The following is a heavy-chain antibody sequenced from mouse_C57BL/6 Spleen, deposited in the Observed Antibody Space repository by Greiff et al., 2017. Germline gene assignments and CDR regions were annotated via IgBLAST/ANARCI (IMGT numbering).Heavy chain of an antibody. CDR1: GYTFTSYW. CDR3: ARSPDGYQEYFDV. J-gene: IGHJ1*03. Sequence: QVQLQQSGAELVKPGASVKLSCKASGYTFTSYWMQWVKQRPGQGLEWIGEIDPSDSYTNYNQKFKGKATLTVDTSSSTAYMQLSSLTSEDSAVYYCARSPDGYQEYFDVWGTGTTVTVSS. CDR2: IDPSDSYT. V-gene: IGHV1-50*01. D-gene: IGHD2-3*01.